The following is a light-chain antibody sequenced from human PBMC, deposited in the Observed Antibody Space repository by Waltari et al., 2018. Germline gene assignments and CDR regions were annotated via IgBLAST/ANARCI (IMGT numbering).Light chain of an antibody. V-gene: IGLV3-1*01. J-gene: IGLJ2*01. Sequence: SYELTQPPSVSVSPGQTASITCSGDRLGDKYACWYQQKPGQSPVLVIYEDSKRPSGIPERFPGSNSGNTATLTISETQALDEADYDCQAWDSSTSMVFGGGTKLTVL. CDR2: EDS. CDR1: RLGDKY. CDR3: QAWDSSTSMV.